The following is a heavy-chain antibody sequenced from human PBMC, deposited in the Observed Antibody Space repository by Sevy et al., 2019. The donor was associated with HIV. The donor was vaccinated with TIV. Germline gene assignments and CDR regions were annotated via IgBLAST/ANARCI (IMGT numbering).Heavy chain of an antibody. V-gene: IGHV3-23*01. CDR1: GFTFSSYA. CDR2: ISGSGGST. D-gene: IGHD3-10*01. J-gene: IGHJ4*02. CDR3: AKSPALFTIFDY. Sequence: GGSLRLSCAASGFTFSSYAMSWVRQAPGKGLEWVSAISGSGGSTYYADSVKGRFTISRDNSKNTLYLQMNRLRAEDTAVYYCAKSPALFTIFDYWGQGTLVTVSS.